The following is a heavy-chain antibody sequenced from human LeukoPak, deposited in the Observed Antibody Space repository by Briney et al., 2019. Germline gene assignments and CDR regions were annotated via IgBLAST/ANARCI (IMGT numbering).Heavy chain of an antibody. CDR3: ARGPDYGDRLDCFDY. D-gene: IGHD4-17*01. CDR2: IKQDGSQ. Sequence: GGSLRLSCAASGFTFSRHWMGWVRQAPGKGLEWVANIKQDGSQYYVDSVKGRFIISRDNAKNSLYLQMNSLRVEDKAVYSCARGPDYGDRLDCFDYWGQGTLVTVSS. CDR1: GFTFSRHW. J-gene: IGHJ4*02. V-gene: IGHV3-7*01.